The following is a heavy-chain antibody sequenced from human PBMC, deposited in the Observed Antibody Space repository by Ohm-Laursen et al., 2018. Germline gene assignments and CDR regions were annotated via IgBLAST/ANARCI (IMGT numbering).Heavy chain of an antibody. V-gene: IGHV3-30*18. CDR3: AKALGWFGEDGYFQH. Sequence: SLRLSCAASGFTFSSCGMHWVRQAPGKGLEWVAVISYDGSNKYYADSVTGRFTISRDNSKNTLYLQMNTLRAEDTAVYYRAKALGWFGEDGYFQHWGQGTLVTVSS. CDR1: GFTFSSCG. D-gene: IGHD3-10*01. CDR2: ISYDGSNK. J-gene: IGHJ1*01.